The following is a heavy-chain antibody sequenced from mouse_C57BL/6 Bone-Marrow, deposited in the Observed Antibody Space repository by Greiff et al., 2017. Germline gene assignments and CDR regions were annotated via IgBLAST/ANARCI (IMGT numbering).Heavy chain of an antibody. CDR3: ARWDGYDAYYAMDY. Sequence: EVKLVESGPELVKPGASVKISCKASGYSFTDYNMNWVKQSNGKSLEWIGVINPNYGTTSYNQKFKGKATLTVDQSSSTAYMQLNSLTSEDSAVYYCARWDGYDAYYAMDYWGQGTSVTVSS. CDR1: GYSFTDYN. J-gene: IGHJ4*01. V-gene: IGHV1-39*01. D-gene: IGHD2-2*01. CDR2: INPNYGTT.